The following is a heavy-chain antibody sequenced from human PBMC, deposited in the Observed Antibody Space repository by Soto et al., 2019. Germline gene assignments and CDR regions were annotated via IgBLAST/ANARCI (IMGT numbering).Heavy chain of an antibody. CDR3: ARDKGLCSSASGPNKICHFAMDV. CDR2: IGTAGDT. CDR1: GFAFSMYD. V-gene: IGHV3-13*01. J-gene: IGHJ6*02. D-gene: IGHD2-2*01. Sequence: DVQLVESGGGLVQPGGSLRLSCAASGFAFSMYDMHWVRQVAGKGLEWVSAIGTAGDTLYAGSVKGRCSASRESANNSLDRQMSSLRAGDTAVYYCARDKGLCSSASGPNKICHFAMDVWGLGTTGIVSS.